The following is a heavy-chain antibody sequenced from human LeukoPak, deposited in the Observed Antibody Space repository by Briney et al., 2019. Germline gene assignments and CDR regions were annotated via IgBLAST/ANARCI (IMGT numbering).Heavy chain of an antibody. Sequence: SGGSLRLSCAASGFTVSSNYMSWVRQAPGKGLEWVSIIYSGGRTHYADSVKGRFTISRVNSKNTLYLQMNSLRVEDTAVYHCARYCSGGSCYSSGAFDIWGQGTMVTVSS. J-gene: IGHJ3*02. CDR1: GFTVSSNY. V-gene: IGHV3-66*01. CDR2: IYSGGRT. CDR3: ARYCSGGSCYSSGAFDI. D-gene: IGHD2-15*01.